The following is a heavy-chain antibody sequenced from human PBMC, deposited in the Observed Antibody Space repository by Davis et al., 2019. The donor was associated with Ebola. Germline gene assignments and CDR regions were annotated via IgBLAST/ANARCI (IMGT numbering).Heavy chain of an antibody. D-gene: IGHD2-2*02. J-gene: IGHJ4*02. V-gene: IGHV3-9*01. CDR2: ISWNSDSI. Sequence: PGGSLRLSCLTSGFIFDDYAMHWVRQAPGKGLEWVAGISWNSDSIVYADSVKGRFTISRDNAKNSLYLQMNSLRGEDTAFYYCAKGRTIPLALDFWGRGTLVTVSS. CDR3: AKGRTIPLALDF. CDR1: GFIFDDYA.